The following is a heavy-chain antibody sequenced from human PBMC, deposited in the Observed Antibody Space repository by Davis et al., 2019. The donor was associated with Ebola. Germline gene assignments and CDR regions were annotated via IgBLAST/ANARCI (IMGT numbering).Heavy chain of an antibody. CDR1: EFTFSNYG. V-gene: IGHV3-23*01. J-gene: IGHJ6*03. Sequence: GESLKISCAASEFTFSNYGMTWVRQAPGKGLEWVSSISAGGTAPYYADSVKGRFTISRDNSRNTLSLQMNSLTVADTAVYYCARGASIFGVIRYYMDVWGKGTTVTVSS. CDR3: ARGASIFGVIRYYMDV. CDR2: ISAGGTAP. D-gene: IGHD3-3*01.